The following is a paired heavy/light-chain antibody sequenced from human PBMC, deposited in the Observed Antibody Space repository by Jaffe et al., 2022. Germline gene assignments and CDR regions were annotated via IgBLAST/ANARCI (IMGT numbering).Heavy chain of an antibody. Sequence: QVQLQQWGAGLLKPSETLSLTCAVYGGSFSGYYWSWIRQPPGKGLEWIGEINHSGSTNYNPSLKSRVTISVDTSKNQFSLKLSSVTAADTAVYYCARGRYDYVWGSYRYNGDYFDYWGQGTLVTVSS. CDR1: GGSFSGYY. CDR3: ARGRYDYVWGSYRYNGDYFDY. CDR2: INHSGST. V-gene: IGHV4-34*01. J-gene: IGHJ4*02. D-gene: IGHD3-16*02.
Light chain of an antibody. CDR1: QGISSA. V-gene: IGKV1-13*02. J-gene: IGKJ5*01. Sequence: AIQLTQSPSSLSASVGDRVTITCRASQGISSALAWYQQKPGKAPKLLIYDASSLESGVPSRFSGSGSGTDFTLTISSLQPEDFATYYCQQFNSYPPITFGQGTRLEIK. CDR2: DAS. CDR3: QQFNSYPPIT.